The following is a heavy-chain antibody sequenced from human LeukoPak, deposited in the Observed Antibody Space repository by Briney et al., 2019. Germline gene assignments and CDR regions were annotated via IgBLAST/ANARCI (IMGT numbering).Heavy chain of an antibody. V-gene: IGHV3-23*01. Sequence: PGGSLRLSCAASGFTFSIYAMGWVRQAPGKGLEWGSSIKGGGGDPFYADSVRGRFTISRDNSKNTLYLQLNSLRAEDTAVYFCAKGGHDFNPFYCWGQGALVTVSS. J-gene: IGHJ4*02. CDR2: IKGGGGDP. D-gene: IGHD2-21*02. CDR1: GFTFSIYA. CDR3: AKGGHDFNPFYC.